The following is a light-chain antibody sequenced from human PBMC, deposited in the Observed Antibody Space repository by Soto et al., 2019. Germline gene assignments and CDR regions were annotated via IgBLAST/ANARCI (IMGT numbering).Light chain of an antibody. J-gene: IGLJ1*01. V-gene: IGLV2-14*01. CDR1: GSDVGSYKY. CDR2: EVS. Sequence: QSALTQPASVSGSPGQSITISCTGTGSDVGSYKYVSWYQQHPGKAPNLIIFEVSNRPSGVSDRFSVSKSGNTASLTISGLKAEDEADYYCSSYTSISSLVVFGTGTK. CDR3: SSYTSISSLVV.